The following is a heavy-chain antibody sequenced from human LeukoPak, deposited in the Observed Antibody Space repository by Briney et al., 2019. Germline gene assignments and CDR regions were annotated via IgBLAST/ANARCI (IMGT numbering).Heavy chain of an antibody. CDR2: INHSGNT. Sequence: SETLSLTCAVYGGSFSGYYWSWIRQPPGKGLEWIGEINHSGNTNYNPSLKSRVTISVDTSKNQFSLKLSSVTAADTAVYYCARGLGRWPYWGQGTLVTVSS. J-gene: IGHJ4*02. CDR1: GGSFSGYY. D-gene: IGHD4-23*01. V-gene: IGHV4-34*01. CDR3: ARGLGRWPY.